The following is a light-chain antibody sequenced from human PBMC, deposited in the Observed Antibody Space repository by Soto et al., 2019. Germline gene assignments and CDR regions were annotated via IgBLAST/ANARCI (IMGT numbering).Light chain of an antibody. J-gene: IGKJ1*01. CDR1: QSISTW. CDR2: DAS. CDR3: QQYNSYSI. V-gene: IGKV1-5*01. Sequence: DIQMTQSPSTLSASVGDRVTITCRASQSISTWLAWYQQKPGKAPKLLIYDASSLESGVPSRFSGSGSGTEFTLTISSLQPEDFASYYCQQYNSYSIFGQGTKVDIK.